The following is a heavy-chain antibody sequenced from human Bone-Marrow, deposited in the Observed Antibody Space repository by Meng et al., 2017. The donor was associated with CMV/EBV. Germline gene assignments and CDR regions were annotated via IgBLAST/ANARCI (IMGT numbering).Heavy chain of an antibody. J-gene: IGHJ3*02. CDR3: ARVPAATFRAFDI. D-gene: IGHD2-2*01. CDR2: INSDGSST. V-gene: IGHV3-74*01. CDR1: AFSFSDYY. Sequence: GESLKISCAASAFSFSDYYMNWVRQAPGKGLVWVSRINSDGSSTSYADSVKGRFTISRDNAKNTLYLQMNSLRAEDTAVYYCARVPAATFRAFDIWGQGTMVTVSS.